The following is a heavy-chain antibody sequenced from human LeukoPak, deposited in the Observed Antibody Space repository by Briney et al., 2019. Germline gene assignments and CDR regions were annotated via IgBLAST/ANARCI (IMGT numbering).Heavy chain of an antibody. J-gene: IGHJ5*02. CDR1: GYTFTGYY. CDR2: INPNSGGT. V-gene: IGHV1-2*02. CDR3: ARGRITMVRGVISWFDP. D-gene: IGHD3-10*01. Sequence: GASVKVSCKASGYTFTGYYMHWVRQAPGPGLEWMGWINPNSGGTNYAQKFQGRGTMTRDTSISTAYMELSRLRSDDTAVYYCARGRITMVRGVISWFDPWGQGTLVTVSS.